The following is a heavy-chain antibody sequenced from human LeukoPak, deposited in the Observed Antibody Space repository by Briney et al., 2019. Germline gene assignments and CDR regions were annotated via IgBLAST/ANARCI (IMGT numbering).Heavy chain of an antibody. Sequence: PSETLSLTCTVSGYSISSGYCWGWIRQPPGKGLEWIGSIYHSGSSYYNPSLNSRVTISVDTSKNQFSLKLSSVTAADTAVYYCARGYSSSWYPNWFDPWGQGTLVTVSS. CDR3: ARGYSSSWYPNWFDP. D-gene: IGHD6-13*01. V-gene: IGHV4-38-2*02. J-gene: IGHJ5*02. CDR2: IYHSGSS. CDR1: GYSISSGYC.